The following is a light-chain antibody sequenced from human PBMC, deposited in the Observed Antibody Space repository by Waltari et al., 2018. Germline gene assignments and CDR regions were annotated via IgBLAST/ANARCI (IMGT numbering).Light chain of an antibody. CDR1: KTVRRF. J-gene: IGKJ1*01. CDR3: QKYDRLPAT. V-gene: IGKV3-20*01. CDR2: GAS. Sequence: EIVLTQSPGTLSLSPGERGTLSCRASKTVRRFLAWYQQKPGQAPRLLIYGASTRATGIPDRFSGSGSGTDFSLTISRLEPEDFAVYYCQKYDRLPATFGQGTKVEIK.